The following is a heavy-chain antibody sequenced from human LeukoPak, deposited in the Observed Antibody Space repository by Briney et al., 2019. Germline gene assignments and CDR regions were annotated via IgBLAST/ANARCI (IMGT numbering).Heavy chain of an antibody. CDR1: GGSFTIYS. D-gene: IGHD3-10*01. CDR3: ARWRFGTMEDN. V-gene: IGHV4-34*01. CDR2: INHSGNT. J-gene: IGHJ4*02. Sequence: PSETLSLTCAVYGGSFTIYSWTWIRQSPGKGLEWIGEINHSGNTNYNPSLKSRVTISADTPKNQFSLNLSSVTAADAAVYYCARWRFGTMEDNWGQGTLVTVSS.